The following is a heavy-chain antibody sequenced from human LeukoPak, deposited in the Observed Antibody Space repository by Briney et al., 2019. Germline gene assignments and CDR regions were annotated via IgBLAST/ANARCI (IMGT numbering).Heavy chain of an antibody. CDR1: GGSISTYY. V-gene: IGHV4-59*01. J-gene: IGHJ4*02. CDR2: IYYSGST. CDR3: ARGNSGSYSQFDY. Sequence: PSETLSLTCTVSGGSISTYYWSWIRQPPGKGPEWIGYIYYSGSTNYNPSLKSRVTISVDTSKNQFSLKLTSVTAADTAVYYCARGNSGSYSQFDYWGQGTLVTVSS. D-gene: IGHD1-26*01.